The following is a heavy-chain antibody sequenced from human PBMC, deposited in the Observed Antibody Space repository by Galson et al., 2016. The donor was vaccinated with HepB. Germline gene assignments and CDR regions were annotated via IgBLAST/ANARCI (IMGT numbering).Heavy chain of an antibody. V-gene: IGHV1-18*04. Sequence: SVKVSCKASGYSFSNYAISWVRQAPGQGLEWMGWVSAFNGNTDYAQKFQDRVIMTTATSTTTAYMELRSLRYEDTAVYYCARGHGGPVDYWGQGTLVTVSS. D-gene: IGHD4-23*01. J-gene: IGHJ4*02. CDR2: VSAFNGNT. CDR1: GYSFSNYA. CDR3: ARGHGGPVDY.